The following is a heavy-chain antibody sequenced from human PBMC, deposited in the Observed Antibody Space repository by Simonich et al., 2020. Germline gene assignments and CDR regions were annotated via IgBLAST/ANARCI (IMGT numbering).Heavy chain of an antibody. Sequence: QVQLVQSGAEVKKPGASVKVSCKASGYTFTSYGISWVRQAPGQGLEWMGWYSAYNGNTNYAQKLQGRVTMNTDTSTSTAYMELRSLRSDDTAVYYCARASRGTWWYYYFDYWGQGTLVTVSS. J-gene: IGHJ4*02. CDR2: YSAYNGNT. CDR1: GYTFTSYG. D-gene: IGHD2-15*01. CDR3: ARASRGTWWYYYFDY. V-gene: IGHV1-18*01.